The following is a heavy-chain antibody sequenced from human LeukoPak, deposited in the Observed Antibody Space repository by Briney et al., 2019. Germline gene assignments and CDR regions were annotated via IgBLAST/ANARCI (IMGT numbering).Heavy chain of an antibody. CDR1: GGSISNYY. CDR2: IYYSGST. Sequence: PSETLSLTCTVSGGSISNYYWSWIRQPPGKGLEWIGYIYYSGSTKYNPSLKSRVTISVDTSKNQFSLKLSSVTAADTAVYYCGVMAPNNGYQHGKDGWGQGTTVTVSS. J-gene: IGHJ6*02. V-gene: IGHV4-59*13. CDR3: GVMAPNNGYQHGKDG. D-gene: IGHD5-12*01.